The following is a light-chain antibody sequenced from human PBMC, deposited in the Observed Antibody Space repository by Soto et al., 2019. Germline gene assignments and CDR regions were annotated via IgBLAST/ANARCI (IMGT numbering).Light chain of an antibody. V-gene: IGLV1-47*01. CDR2: KNN. CDR3: AAWDDSLSPHVV. CDR1: SSNIGSNY. J-gene: IGLJ2*01. Sequence: QSVLTQPPSASGTPGQRVTISCSGSSSNIGSNYVFWYQQLPGTAPKLLVYKNNQRPSGVPDRFSGSKSGTSASLAISGLRSEDEAEYYCAAWDDSLSPHVVFGGGTQLTVL.